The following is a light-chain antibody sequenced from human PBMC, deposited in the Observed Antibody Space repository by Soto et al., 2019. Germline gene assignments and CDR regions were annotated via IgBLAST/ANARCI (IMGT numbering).Light chain of an antibody. CDR1: QSVSST. J-gene: IGKJ2*01. CDR3: QQYNNWPRT. CDR2: GAS. V-gene: IGKV3-15*01. Sequence: EIVMTQSPATLSVSPGERATLSCSASQSVSSTLAWYQQKPGQAPRRLIYGASTRATDIPARFSGSGSGTEFTLTISSLQYEDFAVYYCQQYNNWPRTVGQGTKLEIK.